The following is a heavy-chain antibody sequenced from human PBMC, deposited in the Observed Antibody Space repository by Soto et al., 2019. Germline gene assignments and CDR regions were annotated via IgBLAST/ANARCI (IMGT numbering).Heavy chain of an antibody. D-gene: IGHD4-17*01. V-gene: IGHV4-34*01. CDR2: INHGGNT. CDR3: ARSDYGDYGWFDP. Sequence: PSETLSLTCAVYVGSFSTHYWSWIRQPPGKGLEWIGEINHGGNTNYSPSLKRRVSMSIDTSKNQFSLKLSSVTAADTAVYYCARSDYGDYGWFDPWGQGTLVTVSS. CDR1: VGSFSTHY. J-gene: IGHJ5*02.